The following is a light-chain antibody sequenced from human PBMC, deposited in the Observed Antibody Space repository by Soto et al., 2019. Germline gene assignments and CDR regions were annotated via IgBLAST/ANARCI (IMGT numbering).Light chain of an antibody. CDR1: QNINTY. CDR2: AAS. V-gene: IGKV1-39*01. J-gene: IGKJ5*01. CDR3: QQSYRITPCS. Sequence: DLQMTQSPSSLSASVGDRVTITCRASQNINTYLSWYQQKPGKAPKLLIYAASSLQSGVPSRFSGSGSGTDFTLTISSLQPEDFATYYCQQSYRITPCSFGQGTRLEIK.